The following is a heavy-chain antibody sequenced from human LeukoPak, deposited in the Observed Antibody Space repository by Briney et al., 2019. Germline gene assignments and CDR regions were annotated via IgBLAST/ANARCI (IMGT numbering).Heavy chain of an antibody. CDR2: IKQDGSEK. Sequence: PGGSLRLSCAASGFTFSSYWMSWVRQAPGKGLEWVANIKQDGSEKYYVDSVKGRFTISRDNAKNSLYLQMDSLRAEDTAVYYCARGRIYGSGSPNWFDPWGQGTLVTVSS. J-gene: IGHJ5*02. CDR1: GFTFSSYW. D-gene: IGHD3-10*01. V-gene: IGHV3-7*01. CDR3: ARGRIYGSGSPNWFDP.